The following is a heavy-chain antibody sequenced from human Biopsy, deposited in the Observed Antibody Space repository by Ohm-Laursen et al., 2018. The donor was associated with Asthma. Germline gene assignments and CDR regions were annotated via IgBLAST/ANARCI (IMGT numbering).Heavy chain of an antibody. CDR1: GFTSSSYA. CDR3: AKDKRYSGSYFDY. V-gene: IGHV3-23*01. CDR2: ISGSGGST. J-gene: IGHJ4*02. D-gene: IGHD1-26*01. Sequence: SLRLSCSASGFTSSSYAMSWVRQAPGKGLEWVSAISGSGGSTYYADSVKGRFTISRDNSKNTLYLQMNSLRAEDTAVYYCAKDKRYSGSYFDYWGQGTLVTVSS.